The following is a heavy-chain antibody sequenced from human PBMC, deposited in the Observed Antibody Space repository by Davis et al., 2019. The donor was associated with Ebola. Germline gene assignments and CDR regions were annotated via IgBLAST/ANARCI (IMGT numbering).Heavy chain of an antibody. V-gene: IGHV4-59*01. CDR1: GGSISSYY. CDR2: IYYSGST. CDR3: ARGVTLDY. J-gene: IGHJ4*02. D-gene: IGHD4-23*01. Sequence: GSLRLSCTVSGGSISSYYWSWIRQPPGKGLEWIGYIYYSGSTNYNPSLKSRVTISVDTSKNQFSLKLSSVTAADTAVYFCARGVTLDYWGQGILVTVSS.